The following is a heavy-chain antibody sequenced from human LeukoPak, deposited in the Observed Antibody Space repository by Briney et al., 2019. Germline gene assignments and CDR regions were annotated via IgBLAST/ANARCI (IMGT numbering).Heavy chain of an antibody. V-gene: IGHV3-7*04. CDR3: ARDPAAWDY. Sequence: PGGSLRLSCVASGFTFKNYWMSWVRQAPGKGLEWVANIEADGTEKYYVDSVKGRFTVSRDNARNSLYLQMSSLRVEDTAVYYCARDPAAWDYWGQGTLVTVSS. CDR1: GFTFKNYW. CDR2: IEADGTEK. D-gene: IGHD6-13*01. J-gene: IGHJ4*02.